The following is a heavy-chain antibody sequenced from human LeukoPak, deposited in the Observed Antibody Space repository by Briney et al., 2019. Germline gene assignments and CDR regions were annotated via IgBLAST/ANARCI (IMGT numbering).Heavy chain of an antibody. D-gene: IGHD6-13*01. V-gene: IGHV4-39*07. J-gene: IGHJ4*02. CDR1: GGSISSSSYY. CDR3: ARGAAAAGNAFDY. CDR2: IYYSGST. Sequence: SETLSLTCTVSGGSISSSSYYWGWIRQPPGKGLEWIGSIYYSGSTYYNPSLKSRVTISVDTSKNQFSLKLSSVTAADTAVYYCARGAAAAGNAFDYWGQGTLVTVSS.